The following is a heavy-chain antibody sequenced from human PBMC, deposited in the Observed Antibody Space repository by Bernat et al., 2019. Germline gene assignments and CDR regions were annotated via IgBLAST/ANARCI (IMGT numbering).Heavy chain of an antibody. V-gene: IGHV3-15*01. CDR1: GFTFNSAW. Sequence: EVQLVESGGDLVKPGGSLRLSCSASGFTFNSAWMSWVRQAPGEGLEWVALIKSKGAGGTAHYAAPVEGRFSISRDDSKNTLYLQMNSLKTEDTAVYYCITDPTDVTSAFDYWGQGTLVTVSS. CDR3: ITDPTDVTSAFDY. J-gene: IGHJ4*02. D-gene: IGHD1-1*01. CDR2: IKSKGAGGTA.